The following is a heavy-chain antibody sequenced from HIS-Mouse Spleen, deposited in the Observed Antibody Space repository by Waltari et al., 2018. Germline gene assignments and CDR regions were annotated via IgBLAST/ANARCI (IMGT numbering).Heavy chain of an antibody. D-gene: IGHD4-4*01. V-gene: IGHV1-8*01. CDR3: ARGHDYSNYFDY. CDR2: MNPNSGNT. Sequence: VRQATGQGLEWMGWMNPNSGNTGYAQKFQGRVTMTRNTSISTAYMELSSLRSEDTAVYYCARGHDYSNYFDYWGQGTLVTVSS. J-gene: IGHJ4*02.